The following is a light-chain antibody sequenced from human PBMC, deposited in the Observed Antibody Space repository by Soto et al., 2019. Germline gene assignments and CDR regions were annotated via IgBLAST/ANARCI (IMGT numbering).Light chain of an antibody. Sequence: DVQMTQSPSPLAVSIGDTVTISCRASQAIGSDLAWFQHRPGTAPKRLIFAVSSLQSGVPSRFSGSGSGADFTLTISGLQPEDFASYHCQQTYSDISFGGGTKVDIK. CDR1: QAIGSD. CDR3: QQTYSDIS. J-gene: IGKJ4*01. CDR2: AVS. V-gene: IGKV1-17*01.